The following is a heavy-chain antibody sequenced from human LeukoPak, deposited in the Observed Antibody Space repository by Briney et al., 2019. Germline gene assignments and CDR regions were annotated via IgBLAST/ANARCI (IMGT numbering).Heavy chain of an antibody. D-gene: IGHD4-17*01. V-gene: IGHV1-24*01. J-gene: IGHJ4*02. Sequence: GASVKVSCKVAGYIFIELSMHWVRQAPGQGLEWMGGFNPEDGETFYAQKFQGRVNMTEDTSTDTAYMELSSLSYDDTAVYYCATDGAGDYLNHWGQGTLVTVSS. CDR3: ATDGAGDYLNH. CDR1: GYIFIELS. CDR2: FNPEDGET.